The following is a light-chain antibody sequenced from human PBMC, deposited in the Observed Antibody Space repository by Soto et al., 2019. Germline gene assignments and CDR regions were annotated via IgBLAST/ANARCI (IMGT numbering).Light chain of an antibody. Sequence: DIQMTQSPSSVSASVGDRVTITCRASQDISSWLAWYQQKPGKAPKLLIYAASSLHSGVPARFSGSDAGTDFTLTISSVQPEDSATYYCQQANSFPLTFGGGTKVEI. CDR1: QDISSW. V-gene: IGKV1-12*01. CDR3: QQANSFPLT. J-gene: IGKJ4*01. CDR2: AAS.